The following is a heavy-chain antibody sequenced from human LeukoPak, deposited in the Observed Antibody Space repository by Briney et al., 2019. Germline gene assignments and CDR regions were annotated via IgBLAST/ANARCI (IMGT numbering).Heavy chain of an antibody. D-gene: IGHD3-16*02. V-gene: IGHV1-18*01. CDR3: ARVPDDYVWGSYQGFDY. Sequence: ASVKVSCKASGYTFTSYGISWVRQAPGQGLEWMGWISAYNGNTNYAQKLQGRVTMTTDTSTSTAYMELRSLRSDDTAVYYCARVPDDYVWGSYQGFDYWGQGTLVTVYS. CDR1: GYTFTSYG. J-gene: IGHJ4*02. CDR2: ISAYNGNT.